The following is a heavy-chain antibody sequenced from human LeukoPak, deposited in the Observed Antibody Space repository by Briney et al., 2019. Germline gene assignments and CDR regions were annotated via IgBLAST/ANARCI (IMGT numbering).Heavy chain of an antibody. Sequence: PGGSLRLSCAASGFIFSSYSMNWVRQAPGKGLEWVPVIYSGGSTYYLDSVKGRFIISRDNSKNTLYLQMNSLRVEDTAVYYCARDRRDGYNRAYYFDYWGQGTLVTVSS. CDR1: GFIFSSYS. J-gene: IGHJ4*02. CDR2: IYSGGST. CDR3: ARDRRDGYNRAYYFDY. V-gene: IGHV3-53*01. D-gene: IGHD5-24*01.